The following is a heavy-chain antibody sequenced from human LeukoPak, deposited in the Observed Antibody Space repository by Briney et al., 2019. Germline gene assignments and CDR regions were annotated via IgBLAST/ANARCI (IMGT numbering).Heavy chain of an antibody. J-gene: IGHJ6*03. Sequence: GGTLRLSCAASGFTFSSYGMSWVRQAPGKGLEWVSVIYSGGSTYYADSVKGRFTISRDNSKNTLYLQMNSLRTEDTAVYYCARVNTAMVGVYYYYYMDVWGKGTTVTISS. V-gene: IGHV3-53*01. D-gene: IGHD5-18*01. CDR2: IYSGGST. CDR1: GFTFSSYG. CDR3: ARVNTAMVGVYYYYYMDV.